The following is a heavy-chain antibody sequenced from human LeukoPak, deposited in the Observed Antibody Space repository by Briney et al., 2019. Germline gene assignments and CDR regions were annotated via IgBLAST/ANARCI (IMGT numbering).Heavy chain of an antibody. J-gene: IGHJ4*02. CDR3: ARGRSTGYPYHFEY. CDR1: GYTFTSYD. V-gene: IGHV1-8*03. D-gene: IGHD5-12*01. Sequence: ASVKLSCKASGYTFTSYDINWVRQATGQGLEWMGWMNPNSGSTGHAQKFQGRVTITRNTSISTAYMELSGLRSEDTAVYYCARGRSTGYPYHFEYWGQGTLVTVSS. CDR2: MNPNSGST.